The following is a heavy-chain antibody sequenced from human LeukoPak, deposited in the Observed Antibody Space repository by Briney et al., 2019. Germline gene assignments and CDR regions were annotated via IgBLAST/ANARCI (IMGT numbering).Heavy chain of an antibody. J-gene: IGHJ4*02. CDR2: ISGSGGST. CDR3: AKADYITMVRGGNDY. V-gene: IGHV3-23*01. CDR1: GFTFSSYA. D-gene: IGHD3-10*01. Sequence: GGSLRLFCAASGFTFSSYAMSWVRQAPGKGLEWVSAISGSGGSTYYADSVKGRFTISRDNSKNTLYLQMSSLRAEDTAVYYCAKADYITMVRGGNDYWGQGTLVTVSS.